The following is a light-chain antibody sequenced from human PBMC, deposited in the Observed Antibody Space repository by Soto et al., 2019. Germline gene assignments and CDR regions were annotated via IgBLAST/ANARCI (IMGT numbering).Light chain of an antibody. Sequence: QSALTQPASVSGSPGQSITISCTGTSSDVGAYNYVSWYQQHPRKAPKLMIYDVTNRPSGVSDRFSGSKSGNTASLTISGLQAEDEADYYCSSYTRSDTRHVVFGGGTKLTVL. V-gene: IGLV2-14*01. CDR3: SSYTRSDTRHVV. CDR2: DVT. J-gene: IGLJ2*01. CDR1: SSDVGAYNY.